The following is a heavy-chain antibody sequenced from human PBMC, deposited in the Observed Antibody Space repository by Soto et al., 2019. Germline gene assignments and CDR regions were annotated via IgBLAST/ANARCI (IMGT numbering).Heavy chain of an antibody. D-gene: IGHD3-22*01. CDR3: ARDPSSGRQDY. Sequence: EVQLVESGGGLVKPGGSLRLSCAASGFTFSSYSMNWVRQAPGKGLEWVSSISSSSSYIYYADSVKGRFTISRDNAKNSLYLQKNSLRAEDTAVYYCARDPSSGRQDYWGQGTLVTVSS. CDR2: ISSSSSYI. J-gene: IGHJ4*02. V-gene: IGHV3-21*01. CDR1: GFTFSSYS.